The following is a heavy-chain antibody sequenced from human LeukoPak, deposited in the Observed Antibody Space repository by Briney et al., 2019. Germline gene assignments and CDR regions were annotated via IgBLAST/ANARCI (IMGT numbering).Heavy chain of an antibody. CDR2: ISAYNGNT. V-gene: IGHV1-18*01. D-gene: IGHD5-12*01. CDR3: ARTRPSIVATIDAFDI. CDR1: GYTFTSYG. J-gene: IGHJ3*02. Sequence: ASVKVSCKASGYTFTSYGISWVRQAPGQGLEWMGWISAYNGNTNYAQKLQGRVTMTTDTSTGTAYMELRSLRSDDTAVYYCARTRPSIVATIDAFDIWGQGTMVTVSS.